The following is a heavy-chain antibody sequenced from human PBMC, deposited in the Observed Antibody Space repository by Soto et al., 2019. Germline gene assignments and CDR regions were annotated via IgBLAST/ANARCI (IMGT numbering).Heavy chain of an antibody. CDR3: AHGQSPVPAAKYFDY. CDR2: IDWDDDK. D-gene: IGHD2-2*01. Sequence: SGPTLVNPTQTLTLTCTFSGFSLSTTGVGMGWIRQPPGKALEWLALIDWDDDKRYSPSLRSRLTITKDTSKNQVVLTLTNMDPVDTATYYCAHGQSPVPAAKYFDYWGQGTLVTVAS. J-gene: IGHJ4*02. CDR1: GFSLSTTGVG. V-gene: IGHV2-5*02.